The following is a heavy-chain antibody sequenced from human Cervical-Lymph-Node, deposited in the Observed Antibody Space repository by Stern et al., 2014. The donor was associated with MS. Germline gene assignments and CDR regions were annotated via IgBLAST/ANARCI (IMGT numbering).Heavy chain of an antibody. CDR2: ISYDGTKK. Sequence: EQLVESGGGVVQPGRSLRLSWVVSGFTFSSYGMHWVRQAPGKGLEWVTIISYDGTKKCYSDYVEGRFTMSRDNSNNTLVLHMNNLTTEDTAVYYCAKDGGEHWGQGALVIVSS. J-gene: IGHJ4*02. CDR3: AKDGGEH. V-gene: IGHV3-30*18. CDR1: GFTFSSYG. D-gene: IGHD1/OR15-1a*01.